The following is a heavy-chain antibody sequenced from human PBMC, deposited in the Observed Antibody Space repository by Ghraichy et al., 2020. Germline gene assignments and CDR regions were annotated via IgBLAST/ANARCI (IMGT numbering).Heavy chain of an antibody. CDR1: GFTLNDYA. V-gene: IGHV3-43D*03. J-gene: IGHJ4*02. Sequence: GGSLRLSCAASGFTLNDYAMHWVRQVPGKGLEWVASITWDGGHTYYGDSVKGRFAISRDNRKDTLYLQMNSLRVDDTALYYCAKDGGDGRGDTYESSKFDSWGQGTLVTVAS. CDR2: ITWDGGHT. CDR3: AKDGGDGRGDTYESSKFDS. D-gene: IGHD5-18*01.